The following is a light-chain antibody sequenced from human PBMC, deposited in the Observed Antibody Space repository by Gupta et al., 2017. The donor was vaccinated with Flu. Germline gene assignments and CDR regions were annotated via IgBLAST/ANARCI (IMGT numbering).Light chain of an antibody. CDR3: QQRANWRRM. Sequence: VLTQSPATLSLSPGDSATLPCRASLSVATFLAWYQQKHGQSPRLLIYDSDKRSTDIPGRFSGSGSGTDFTLTISKIEPEDVAVYYCQQRANWRRMFGGGTRLELK. CDR1: LSVATF. J-gene: IGKJ4*02. CDR2: DSD. V-gene: IGKV3-11*01.